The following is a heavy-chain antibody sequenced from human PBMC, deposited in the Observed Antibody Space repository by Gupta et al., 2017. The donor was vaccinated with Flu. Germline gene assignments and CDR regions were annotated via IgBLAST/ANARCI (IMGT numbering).Heavy chain of an antibody. V-gene: IGHV3-9*01. CDR2: ISWNSGTK. D-gene: IGHD2-2*01. J-gene: IGHJ4*02. Sequence: EVQLVESGGGLVQPGRSLRLSCAASGFKFDDYALHWVRQTPGKGLEWVAGISWNSGTKGYADSVKGRFTISRDNAKNSLYLQMSSLRAEDTALYYCAKDMEGYCSSRTDVRCFDGFDQWGQGTLVTVSS. CDR3: AKDMEGYCSSRTDVRCFDGFDQ. CDR1: GFKFDDYA.